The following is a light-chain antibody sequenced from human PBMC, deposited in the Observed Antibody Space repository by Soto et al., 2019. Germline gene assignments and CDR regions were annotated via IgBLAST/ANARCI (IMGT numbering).Light chain of an antibody. V-gene: IGKV1-5*03. CDR1: QTIYSW. Sequence: DNQMNKSPSILSAYVGDRVTITCRASQTIYSWLAWYQQKPGQAPRLLIHKASTVETGVPSRFSGSGYGSEFTLIISSLQPDDSATYCCHLYNSYPRTFGQGTKVDIK. J-gene: IGKJ1*01. CDR2: KAS. CDR3: HLYNSYPRT.